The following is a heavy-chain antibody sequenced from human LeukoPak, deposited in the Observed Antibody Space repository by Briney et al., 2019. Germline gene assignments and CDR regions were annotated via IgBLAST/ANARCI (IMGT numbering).Heavy chain of an antibody. D-gene: IGHD6-6*01. Sequence: SETLSLTCTVSGGSISGYYWGWIRQPSGKGLEYIGFIFYSGTTNYNPSLKSRVTISVDTSKNQFSLKLSSVTAADTAVYYCARVGYSSSSAFTIFDYWGQGTLVTVSS. J-gene: IGHJ4*02. CDR1: GGSISGYY. V-gene: IGHV4-59*08. CDR2: IFYSGTT. CDR3: ARVGYSSSSAFTIFDY.